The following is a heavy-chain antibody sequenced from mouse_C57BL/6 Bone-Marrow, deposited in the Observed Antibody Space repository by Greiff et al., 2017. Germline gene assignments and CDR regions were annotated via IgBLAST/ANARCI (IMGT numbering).Heavy chain of an antibody. CDR2: INPDNGGT. V-gene: IGHV1-18*01. D-gene: IGHD2-3*01. Sequence: VQLQQSGPELVKPGASVKIPCKASGYTFTDYNMDWVKQSHGKSLEWIGDINPDNGGTIYNQKFKGKATFTVDKSSSTAYMELRSLTSEDTAVYYCSSWLLPYAMDYWGQGTSVTVSS. CDR3: SSWLLPYAMDY. J-gene: IGHJ4*01. CDR1: GYTFTDYN.